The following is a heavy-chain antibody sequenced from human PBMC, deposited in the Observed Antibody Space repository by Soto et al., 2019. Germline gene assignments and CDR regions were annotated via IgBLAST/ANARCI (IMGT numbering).Heavy chain of an antibody. D-gene: IGHD3-22*01. CDR3: ARDIDYYDSSGYQDY. CDR1: GFIFSRYE. CDR2: INTRGNII. V-gene: IGHV3-48*03. J-gene: IGHJ4*02. Sequence: GGSLRLSCAASGFIFSRYEMNWFRQAPGKGLEWVSYINTRGNIIHYADSVKGRFTISRDNAENSLYLQMNSLRAEDAAVYYCARDIDYYDSSGYQDYWGQGXLVTVYS.